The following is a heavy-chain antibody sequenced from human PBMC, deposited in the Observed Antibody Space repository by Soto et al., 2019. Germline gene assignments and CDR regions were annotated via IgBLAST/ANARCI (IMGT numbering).Heavy chain of an antibody. V-gene: IGHV4-39*07. D-gene: IGHD3-22*01. CDR2: IYYSGST. Sequence: PSETLSLTCTVSGGSISSSSYYWGWIRQPPGKGLEWIGSIYYSGSTYYNPSLKSRVTISVDTSKNQFSLKLNSVTAADTAVFYCARGTTNFDSSGPFDHWGQGTLVTVSS. CDR3: ARGTTNFDSSGPFDH. J-gene: IGHJ4*02. CDR1: GGSISSSSYY.